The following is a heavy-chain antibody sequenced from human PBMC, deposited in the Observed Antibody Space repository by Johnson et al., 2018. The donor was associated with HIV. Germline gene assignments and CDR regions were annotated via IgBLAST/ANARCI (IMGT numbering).Heavy chain of an antibody. CDR3: ARDDIRDGKSFDI. CDR2: IYATNNT. Sequence: EVQLVESGGGLVQPGGSLRLSCAASGFSVSDNYVSWVRQAPGKGLEWVSVIYATNNTYYPDSVKGRFTISRDNSKNTLYLQMNSLRAEDTAVYYCARDDIRDGKSFDIWGQGTMVTVSS. J-gene: IGHJ3*02. V-gene: IGHV3-66*01. CDR1: GFSVSDNY.